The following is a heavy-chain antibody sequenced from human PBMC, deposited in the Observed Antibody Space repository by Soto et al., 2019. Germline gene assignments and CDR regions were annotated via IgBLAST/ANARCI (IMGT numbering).Heavy chain of an antibody. D-gene: IGHD1-1*01. J-gene: IGHJ4*02. CDR3: AKGTGTVNFAS. Sequence: SETLSLTCMFSGGSVSSDFWSWIRQSAGKGLEWLGRIYTSGTTNYNPSFKSRVSMSVDTSKNQFSLNLRYVTAADTAVYYCAKGTGTVNFASWGQGTLVTVS. CDR1: GGSVSSDF. V-gene: IGHV4-4*07. CDR2: IYTSGTT.